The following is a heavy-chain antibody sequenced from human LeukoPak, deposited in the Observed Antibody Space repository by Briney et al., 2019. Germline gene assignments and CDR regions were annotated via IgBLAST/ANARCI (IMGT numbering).Heavy chain of an antibody. V-gene: IGHV4-59*12. J-gene: IGHJ4*02. D-gene: IGHD1-26*01. CDR3: ARDPRPWELRGDFDY. CDR1: GGSISSYY. Sequence: KASETLSLTCTVSGGSISSYYWSWIRQPPGKGLEWIGYIYYSGSTYYNPSLKSRVTISVDTSKNQFSLKLSSVTAADTAVYYCARDPRPWELRGDFDYWGQGTLVTVSS. CDR2: IYYSGST.